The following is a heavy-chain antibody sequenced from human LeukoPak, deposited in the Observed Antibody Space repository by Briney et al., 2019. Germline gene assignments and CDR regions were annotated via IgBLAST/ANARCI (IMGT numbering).Heavy chain of an antibody. V-gene: IGHV4-4*07. CDR2: IYTNVIT. J-gene: IGHJ4*02. Sequence: SETLSLTCIVSGGSISGCYWNWIRQPAGKGLEWIGRIYTNVITNYNPSLKSRVTMSVDTSKNQFSLKLSSVTAADTAVYYCARGRSLYFDYWGQGTLVTVSS. CDR3: ARGRSLYFDY. CDR1: GGSISGCY.